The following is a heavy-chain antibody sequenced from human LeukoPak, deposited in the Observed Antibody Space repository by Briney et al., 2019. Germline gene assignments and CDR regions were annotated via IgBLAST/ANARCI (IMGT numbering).Heavy chain of an antibody. D-gene: IGHD4-17*01. CDR1: GFTVSSNY. J-gene: IGHJ4*02. Sequence: GGSLRLSCAASGFTVSSNYMSWVRQAPGKGLEWVSVIYSGGSTYYADSVKGRFTISRDNSKKTLYLQMNSLRGEDKTVYYCSRVDGDYASFDYWGQGTLVTVSS. V-gene: IGHV3-53*01. CDR3: SRVDGDYASFDY. CDR2: IYSGGST.